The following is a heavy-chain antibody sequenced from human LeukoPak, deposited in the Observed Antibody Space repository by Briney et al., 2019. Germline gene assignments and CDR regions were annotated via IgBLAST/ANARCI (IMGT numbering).Heavy chain of an antibody. CDR1: GYTFTGYY. Sequence: ASVKVSCKASGYTFTGYYMHWVRQAPGQGLEWMGWINPNSGGTNYAQKFQGRVTMTRDTSISTAYMELSRLRSDDTAVYYCARGGIVLRYFDWSRGYFDLWGRGTLVTVSS. CDR2: INPNSGGT. V-gene: IGHV1-2*02. J-gene: IGHJ2*01. D-gene: IGHD3-9*01. CDR3: ARGGIVLRYFDWSRGYFDL.